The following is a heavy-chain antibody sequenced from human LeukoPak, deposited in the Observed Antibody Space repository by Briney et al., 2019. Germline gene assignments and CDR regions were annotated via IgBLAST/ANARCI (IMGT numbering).Heavy chain of an antibody. V-gene: IGHV3-30*03. D-gene: IGHD3-22*01. CDR3: ARTPDLSIYDSSGYCDY. J-gene: IGHJ4*02. CDR2: ISYDGSNK. CDR1: GFTFSSYG. Sequence: PGGSLRLSCAASGFTFSSYGMHWVRQAPGKGLEWVAVISYDGSNKYYADSVKGRFTISRDNSKNTLYLQMNSLRAEDTAVYYCARTPDLSIYDSSGYCDYWGQGTLVTVSS.